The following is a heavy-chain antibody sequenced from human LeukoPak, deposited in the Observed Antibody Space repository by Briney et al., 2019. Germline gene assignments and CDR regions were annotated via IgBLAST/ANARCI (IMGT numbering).Heavy chain of an antibody. Sequence: SETLSLTCTVSGGSISSSSYYWGWIRQPPGKGLEWIGSIYYSGSTYYNPSLKSRVTISVDTSKNQFSLKLSSVTAADTAVYYCARDVAPYYDSSGYYPHPWGQGTLVTVSS. J-gene: IGHJ5*02. CDR1: GGSISSSSYY. CDR3: ARDVAPYYDSSGYYPHP. CDR2: IYYSGST. V-gene: IGHV4-39*02. D-gene: IGHD3-22*01.